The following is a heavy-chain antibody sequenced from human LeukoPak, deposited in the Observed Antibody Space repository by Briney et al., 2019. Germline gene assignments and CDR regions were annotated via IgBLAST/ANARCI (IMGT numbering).Heavy chain of an antibody. CDR2: LYSDGTT. V-gene: IGHV3-53*05. D-gene: IGHD2-2*02. J-gene: IGHJ4*02. CDR1: GFTVSSNY. Sequence: GGSLRLSCAASGFTVSSNYMSWVRQAPGKGLEWVSVLYSDGTTYYADSVKGRFTISRDNSKNTLYLQMNSLGAEDTAVYSCARGYCTSSSCYNDYWGQGTLVTVSS. CDR3: ARGYCTSSSCYNDY.